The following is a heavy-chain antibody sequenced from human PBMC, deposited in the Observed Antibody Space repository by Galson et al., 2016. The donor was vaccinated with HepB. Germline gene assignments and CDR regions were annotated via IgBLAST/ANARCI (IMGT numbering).Heavy chain of an antibody. D-gene: IGHD2-15*01. CDR2: IYSSGNT. CDR3: TRHAQVAATPFDF. J-gene: IGHJ4*02. V-gene: IGHV4-39*01. Sequence: TLSLTCTVSGGSISGSDFYWGWIRQPPGKGLEWIGSIYSSGNTYYNPSLKSRVSVSADTSKNQFSLTVNSVTAADTSLFFCTRHAQVAATPFDFWGQGMLVTVSS. CDR1: GGSISGSDFY.